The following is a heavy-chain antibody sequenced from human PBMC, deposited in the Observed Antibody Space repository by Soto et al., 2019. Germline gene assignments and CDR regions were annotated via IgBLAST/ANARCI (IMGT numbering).Heavy chain of an antibody. V-gene: IGHV4-34*01. J-gene: IGHJ5*02. CDR3: ARSFNRFDP. CDR1: GGSFSGYY. Sequence: PSETLSLTCVVYGGSFSGYYWTWIRQPPGKGLEWIGESNHSGITNYNPSLKSRVTISADTSKNQFSLKLSSVTAADTAVYYCARSFNRFDPWGQGTLVTVSS. CDR2: SNHSGIT.